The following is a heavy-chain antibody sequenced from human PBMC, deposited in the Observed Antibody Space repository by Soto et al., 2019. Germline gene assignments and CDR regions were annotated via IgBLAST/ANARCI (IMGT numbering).Heavy chain of an antibody. J-gene: IGHJ5*02. V-gene: IGHV3-48*02. Sequence: EVQLVESGGGLVQPGGSLRLSCTASGFAFRTYSMSWVRQAPGRGLEWVSYISPRSGTIYYADSAKGRFTISRDNAKNSLYLQMNSLRDEDTAVYYCARIGRENGDKWFDPWGQGTLVTVSS. CDR2: ISPRSGTI. CDR1: GFAFRTYS. CDR3: ARIGRENGDKWFDP. D-gene: IGHD4-17*01.